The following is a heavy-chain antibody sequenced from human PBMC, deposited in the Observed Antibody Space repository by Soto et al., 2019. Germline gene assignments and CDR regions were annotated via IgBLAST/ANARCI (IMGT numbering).Heavy chain of an antibody. V-gene: IGHV3-9*01. CDR1: GFTFDDNA. D-gene: IGHD3-16*01. CDR2: INWKSDI. Sequence: GGSLRLSCAVSGFTFDDNAMHWVRQAPEKGMEWVSGINWKSDIGYADSVKGRFTISRDNAENSLYLQMNSLRAEDTALYYCAISQGRGGRTTFIYWGQGTQVTVSS. CDR3: AISQGRGGRTTFIY. J-gene: IGHJ4*02.